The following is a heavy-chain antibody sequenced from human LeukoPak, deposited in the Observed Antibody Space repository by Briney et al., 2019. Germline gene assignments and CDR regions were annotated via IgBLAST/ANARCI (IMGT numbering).Heavy chain of an antibody. J-gene: IGHJ4*02. D-gene: IGHD3-22*01. CDR1: GGTFSSYA. CDR3: ARDRIDYYDSSGSFFDY. CDR2: IIPILGIA. Sequence: SVKVSCXAXGGTFSSYAISWVRQAPGQGLEWMGRIIPILGIANYAQKFQGRVTITADKSTSTAYMELSSLRSEDTAVYYCARDRIDYYDSSGSFFDYWGQGTLVTVSS. V-gene: IGHV1-69*04.